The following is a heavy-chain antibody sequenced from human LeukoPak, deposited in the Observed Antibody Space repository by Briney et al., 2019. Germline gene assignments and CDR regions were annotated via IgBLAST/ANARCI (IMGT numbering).Heavy chain of an antibody. CDR2: MGSVSSYI. J-gene: IGHJ4*02. V-gene: IGHV3-21*01. Sequence: GGSLTLSCGASGCTFTSSSNNWFLRPPGRGGEGGSPMGSVSSYIYYADSVKGRFTISRDNAKNSLSLQMNSLRAEDTAVYYCARGSTTVTPNLDYWGQGTLVTVSS. D-gene: IGHD4-17*01. CDR1: GCTFTSSS. CDR3: ARGSTTVTPNLDY.